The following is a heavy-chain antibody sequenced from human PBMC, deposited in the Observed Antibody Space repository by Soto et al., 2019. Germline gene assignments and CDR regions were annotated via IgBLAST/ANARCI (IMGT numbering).Heavy chain of an antibody. CDR3: AREVKRYCSGGSCYRPHGMDV. CDR1: GFTFSSYW. CDR2: INSDGSST. V-gene: IGHV3-74*01. Sequence: EVQLVESGGGLVQPGGSLRLSCAASGFTFSSYWMHWVRQAPGKGLVWVSRINSDGSSTSYADSVKGRFTISRDNAKNTLYLQMNSLRAEDTAVYYCAREVKRYCSGGSCYRPHGMDVWGQGTTVTVSS. J-gene: IGHJ6*02. D-gene: IGHD2-15*01.